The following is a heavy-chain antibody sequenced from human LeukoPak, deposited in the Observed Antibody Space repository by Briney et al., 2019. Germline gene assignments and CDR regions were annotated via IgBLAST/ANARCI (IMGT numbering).Heavy chain of an antibody. CDR3: ARGGALLWFGELYPRGAFDI. V-gene: IGHV3-21*01. D-gene: IGHD3-10*01. CDR2: ISSSSSYI. Sequence: GGSLRLSCAASGFPFTTYSMNWVRQAPGKGLEWVSSISSSSSYIYYADSVKGRFTISRDNAKNSLYLQMNSLRAEDTAVYYCARGGALLWFGELYPRGAFDIWGQGTMVTVSS. CDR1: GFPFTTYS. J-gene: IGHJ3*02.